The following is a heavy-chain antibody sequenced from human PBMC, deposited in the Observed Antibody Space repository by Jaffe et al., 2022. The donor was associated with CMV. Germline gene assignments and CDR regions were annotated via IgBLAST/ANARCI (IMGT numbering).Heavy chain of an antibody. CDR3: ARSRAGATLDY. V-gene: IGHV4-39*01. J-gene: IGHJ4*02. CDR1: GGSISSSVYY. CDR2: IYYSGDT. Sequence: QLQLQESGPGLVKPSETLSLTCTVSGGSISSSVYYWGWIRQPPGKGLEWIGSIYYSGDTYYNPSLKSQVTISVGTSKNQFSLRLSSVTAADTAVYYCARSRAGATLDYWGQGTLVTVSS. D-gene: IGHD1-26*01.